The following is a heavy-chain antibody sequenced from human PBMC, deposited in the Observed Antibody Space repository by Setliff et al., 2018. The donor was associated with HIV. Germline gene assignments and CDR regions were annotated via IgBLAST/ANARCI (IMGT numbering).Heavy chain of an antibody. CDR3: ARDRGGGYNNLDY. J-gene: IGHJ4*02. Sequence: SETLSLTCVVSGGSISSGGYSWTWIRQPPGKGLEWIGYIYYSGSTYYNPSLKSRVTISVDTSKNQFSLKVSSVTAADTAVYYCARDRGGGYNNLDYWGQGTLVTVSS. V-gene: IGHV4-30-2*05. CDR1: GGSISSGGYS. D-gene: IGHD5-12*01. CDR2: IYYSGST.